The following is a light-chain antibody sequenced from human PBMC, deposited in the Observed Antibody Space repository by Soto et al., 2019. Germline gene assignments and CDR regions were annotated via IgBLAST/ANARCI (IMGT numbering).Light chain of an antibody. CDR2: EES. CDR3: QQVKTYPRT. Sequence: DIHLTQSPSFLSASVGDRVTITCRPSQAVPNNMAWYQQKPGKPPKLLIYEESTLHSGVPSRFSGRKSGKQFTLTIDNLQPEDFATYYCQQVKTYPRTLGGGTKVDIK. J-gene: IGKJ4*01. CDR1: QAVPNN. V-gene: IGKV1-9*01.